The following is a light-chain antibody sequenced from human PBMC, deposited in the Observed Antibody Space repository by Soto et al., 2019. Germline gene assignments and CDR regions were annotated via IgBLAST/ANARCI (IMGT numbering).Light chain of an antibody. CDR3: AAWDDSLNGYV. V-gene: IGLV1-44*01. CDR1: SSNIGSNI. CDR2: SNN. J-gene: IGLJ1*01. Sequence: AVIREPHSASGTPGQGGTISCSESSSNIGSNIVNWYQQLPGTAPKLLIYSNNQRPSGVPDRFSGSKSGTSASLAISGLQSEDEADYSCAAWDDSLNGYVFGTGTKVTVL.